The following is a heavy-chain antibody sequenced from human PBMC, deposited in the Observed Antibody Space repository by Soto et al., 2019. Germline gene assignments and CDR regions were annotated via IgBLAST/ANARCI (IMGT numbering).Heavy chain of an antibody. V-gene: IGHV4-59*01. D-gene: IGHD5-12*01. CDR1: GGSISSYY. J-gene: IGHJ4*02. CDR2: IYYSGST. CDR3: AKDTFSYSVK. Sequence: SETLSLTCTVSGGSISSYYWSWIRQPPGKGLEWIGYIYYSGSTNYNPSLKSRVTISVDTSKNQFSLKLSSVTAADTAVYYCAKDTFSYSVKWGQGTLVTVSS.